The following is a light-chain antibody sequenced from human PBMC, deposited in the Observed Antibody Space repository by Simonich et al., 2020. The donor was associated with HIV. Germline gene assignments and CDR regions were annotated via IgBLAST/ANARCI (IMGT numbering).Light chain of an antibody. J-gene: IGKJ4*01. CDR3: QQRSNWPST. CDR2: ARA. CDR1: QSVNSN. Sequence: EIVMTQSPATLSVSPGERATLSCRASQSVNSNVAWYQQKPGQAPRLLIYARATRATDIPARFSGSGSGTDFTLTVSSLEPEDFAVYYCQQRSNWPSTFGGGTKVEIK. V-gene: IGKV3-11*01.